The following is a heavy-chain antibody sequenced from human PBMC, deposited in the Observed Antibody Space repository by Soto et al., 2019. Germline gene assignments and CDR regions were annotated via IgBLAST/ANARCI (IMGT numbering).Heavy chain of an antibody. CDR3: APRGTTLCRRATFGY. J-gene: IGHJ4*02. CDR1: GFSLSTSGVG. V-gene: IGHV2-5*02. CDR2: IYWDDDK. Sequence: QITLKESGPTLVKPTQTLTLTCTFSGFSLSTSGVGVGWIRQPPGKALEWLALIYWDDDKRYSPSLKSRLTIPKDTSKNLVVLTMTHMDPVDTATDYCAPRGTTLCRRATFGYWGQGTLVTVSS. D-gene: IGHD2-15*01.